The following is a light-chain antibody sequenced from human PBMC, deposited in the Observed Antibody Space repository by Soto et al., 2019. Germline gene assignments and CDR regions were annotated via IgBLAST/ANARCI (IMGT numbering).Light chain of an antibody. V-gene: IGLV2-14*01. CDR1: SSDVGGSNY. Sequence: QSVLTQPAYVSESAGQSITISCTGTSSDVGGSNYVSWYHQHPGNAPKLMIYEVRNRLSGVSNRFSGSKSGNTASLTISGLQAEDEADYYCSSYTNNSTYVFGPGTKVSVL. CDR2: EVR. J-gene: IGLJ1*01. CDR3: SSYTNNSTYV.